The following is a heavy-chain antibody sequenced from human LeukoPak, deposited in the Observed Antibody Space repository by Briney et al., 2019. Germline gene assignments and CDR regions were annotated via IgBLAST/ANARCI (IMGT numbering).Heavy chain of an antibody. CDR2: ISGSGGST. CDR3: AREGYDSSGYYVFYYFDY. CDR1: GFTFNTYS. J-gene: IGHJ4*02. D-gene: IGHD3-22*01. V-gene: IGHV3-23*01. Sequence: GGSLRLSCAASGFTFNTYSMNWARQAPGKGLEWVSAISGSGGSTYYADSVKGRFTISRDNSKNTLYLQMNSLRAEDTAVYYCAREGYDSSGYYVFYYFDYWGQGTLVTVSS.